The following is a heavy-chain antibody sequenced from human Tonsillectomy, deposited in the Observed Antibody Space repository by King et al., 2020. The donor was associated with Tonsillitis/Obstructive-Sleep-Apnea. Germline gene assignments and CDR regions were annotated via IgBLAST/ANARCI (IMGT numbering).Heavy chain of an antibody. CDR2: SKSKSDGGTA. V-gene: IGHV3-15*01. D-gene: IGHD2-8*02. CDR3: STDPLVLVPSDYFFDY. Sequence: VQLVESGGDLVKPGGSLRLSCAASGYMFSNAWRSWVRQAPGKGLEWVGRSKSKSDGGTADYFAPVKGRFTISRDDSRNTLSLQMNSLKTEDTAVYFCSTDPLVLVPSDYFFDYWGQGTLVTVSS. J-gene: IGHJ4*02. CDR1: GYMFSNAW.